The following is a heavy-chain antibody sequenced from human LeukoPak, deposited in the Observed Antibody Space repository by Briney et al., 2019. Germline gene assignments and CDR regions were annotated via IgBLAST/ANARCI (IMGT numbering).Heavy chain of an antibody. CDR1: GASITSGAYY. Sequence: SETLSLTCSVSGASITSGAYYWAWLRQPPGKGLEWIGSVYYSGTINYNPSLKGRVSISRDMSKNQFSLNLNSVNATDTAVYYCARRDYAAWFDPWGQGTVVTVSS. CDR2: VYYSGTI. D-gene: IGHD4/OR15-4a*01. J-gene: IGHJ5*02. CDR3: ARRDYAAWFDP. V-gene: IGHV4-39*07.